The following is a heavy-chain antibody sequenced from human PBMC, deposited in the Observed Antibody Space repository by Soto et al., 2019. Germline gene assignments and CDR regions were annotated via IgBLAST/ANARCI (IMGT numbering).Heavy chain of an antibody. CDR1: GGSISSGGYY. J-gene: IGHJ4*02. V-gene: IGHV4-31*03. D-gene: IGHD3-22*01. CDR3: ARTTYYYDSSGYLSLYFDY. CDR2: IYYSGST. Sequence: PSETLSLTCTVSGGSISSGGYYWSWIRQHPGKGLEWIGYIYYSGSTYYNPSLKSRVTISVDTSKNQFSLKLSSVTAADTAVYYCARTTYYYDSSGYLSLYFDYWGQGTLVTVSS.